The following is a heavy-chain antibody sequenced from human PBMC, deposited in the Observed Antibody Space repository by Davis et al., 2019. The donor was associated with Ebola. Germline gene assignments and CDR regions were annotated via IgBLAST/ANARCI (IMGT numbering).Heavy chain of an antibody. CDR2: IYYSGST. CDR3: ARTNYYDSSGYYYSYPNWFDP. V-gene: IGHV4-39*01. J-gene: IGHJ5*02. CDR1: DGSISSSSYY. Sequence: SETLSLTCTVSDGSISSSSYYWGWIRQPPGKGLEWIGSIYYSGSTYYNPSLKSRVTISVDTSKNQFSLKLSSVTAADTAVYYCARTNYYDSSGYYYSYPNWFDPWGQGTLVTVSS. D-gene: IGHD3-22*01.